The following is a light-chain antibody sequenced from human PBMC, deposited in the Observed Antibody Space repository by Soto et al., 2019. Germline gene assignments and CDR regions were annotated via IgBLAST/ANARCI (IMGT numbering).Light chain of an antibody. CDR1: QSINNW. CDR3: QQYNSYSYT. J-gene: IGKJ2*01. CDR2: KAS. V-gene: IGKV1-5*03. Sequence: DIQMTQSPSTLSASVGDRVTITCRASQSINNWLAWYQQKPRKAPKLLIYKASNLQSGVPSRFSGSGSGTEFTLTISSLQPDDFATYYCQQYNSYSYTFGQGTKLEIK.